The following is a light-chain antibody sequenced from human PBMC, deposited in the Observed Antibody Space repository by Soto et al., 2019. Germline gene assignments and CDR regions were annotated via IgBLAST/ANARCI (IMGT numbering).Light chain of an antibody. J-gene: IGLJ1*01. V-gene: IGLV2-14*01. CDR2: EVS. Sequence: QSALTQPASVSGSPGQSITISCTGTSSDVGGYNYVSWYQQHPGKAPKLMIYEVSNRPSGVSNRFSGSKSGNTASLPISGLQAEDEADYYCTSYTSTTTYVFGTGTKV. CDR1: SSDVGGYNY. CDR3: TSYTSTTTYV.